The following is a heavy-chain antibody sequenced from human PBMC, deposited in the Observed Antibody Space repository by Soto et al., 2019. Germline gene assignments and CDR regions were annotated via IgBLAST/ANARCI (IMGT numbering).Heavy chain of an antibody. CDR1: GFTCSSYG. CDR3: ARGIGVGATTWYFDL. D-gene: IGHD1-26*01. J-gene: IGHJ2*01. CDR2: IWYDGSNK. Sequence: GGALRLSCAASGFTCSSYGMHLVRQAPGKGLEWVAVIWYDGSNKYYADSVKGRFTISRDNSKNTLCLQMNSLRAEDTAVYYCARGIGVGATTWYFDLWGRGTLVTVSS. V-gene: IGHV3-33*01.